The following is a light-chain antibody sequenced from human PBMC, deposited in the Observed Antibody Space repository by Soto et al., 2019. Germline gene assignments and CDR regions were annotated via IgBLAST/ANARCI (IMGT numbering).Light chain of an antibody. V-gene: IGLV2-11*01. CDR3: CSYAGSYTYV. J-gene: IGLJ1*01. CDR1: SSDVGGYNY. CDR2: DVS. Sequence: QSALTQPRSVSGSPGQSVTISCTGTSSDVGGYNYVSWYQQHPGKATKLMIYDVSKRPSGVPDRFSGSKSGNTASLTISGLQVEDEADYYCCSYAGSYTYVFGTGTKV.